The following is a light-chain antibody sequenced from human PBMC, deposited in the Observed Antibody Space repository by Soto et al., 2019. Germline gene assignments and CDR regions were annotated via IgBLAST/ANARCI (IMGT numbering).Light chain of an antibody. J-gene: IGLJ1*01. CDR2: EVS. Sequence: QSALTQPASVSGSPGQSITISCTGTSSDVGGYNYVSWYQQPPGKAPKLIVYEVSSRPSGVSDRFSGSKSGNTASLTISGLQAEDEADYYCSSYTITTALVFGTGTKVTV. CDR3: SSYTITTALV. V-gene: IGLV2-14*01. CDR1: SSDVGGYNY.